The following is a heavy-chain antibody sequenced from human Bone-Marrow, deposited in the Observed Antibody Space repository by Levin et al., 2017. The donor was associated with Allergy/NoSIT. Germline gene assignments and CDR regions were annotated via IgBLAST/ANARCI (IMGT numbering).Heavy chain of an antibody. V-gene: IGHV4-4*07. Sequence: ASETLSLTCLVSGGSTSNYYWSWIRQPAGKGLEWIGNIFTTGSTNYNPSLKNRVTMSMGPSKNQFSLNLTSVTAADTAVYYCARGGNWFDPWGQGTPVTVSS. D-gene: IGHD3-10*01. CDR1: GGSTSNYY. J-gene: IGHJ5*02. CDR2: IFTTGST. CDR3: ARGGNWFDP.